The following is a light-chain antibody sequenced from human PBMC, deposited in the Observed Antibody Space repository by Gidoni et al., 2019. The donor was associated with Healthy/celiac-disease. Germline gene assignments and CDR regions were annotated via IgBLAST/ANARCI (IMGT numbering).Light chain of an antibody. CDR3: QQYNSYLT. CDR1: QSISTW. CDR2: KAS. J-gene: IGKJ4*01. Sequence: DIQMTQSPSTLSASVGDRVTITCRASQSISTWLAWYQQKPGKAPKLLIYKASSLQSGVPSRLSGSGSGTEFTLTISSLQPDDFATYYCQQYNSYLTFGGXTKVEIK. V-gene: IGKV1-5*03.